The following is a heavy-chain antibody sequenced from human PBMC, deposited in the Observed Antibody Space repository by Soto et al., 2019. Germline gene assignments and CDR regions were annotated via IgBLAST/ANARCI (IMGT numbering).Heavy chain of an antibody. V-gene: IGHV2-70*01. CDR2: IDWDDDK. Sequence: SGPTLVNPTQTLTLTCTFSGFSLSTSGMCVSWIRQPPGKALEWLALIDWDDDKYYSTSLKTRLTISKDTSKNQVVLTMTNMDPGDTATYYCARLQVRNTMVRGSGRFDPWGQGTLVTVSS. D-gene: IGHD3-10*01. CDR3: ARLQVRNTMVRGSGRFDP. CDR1: GFSLSTSGMC. J-gene: IGHJ5*02.